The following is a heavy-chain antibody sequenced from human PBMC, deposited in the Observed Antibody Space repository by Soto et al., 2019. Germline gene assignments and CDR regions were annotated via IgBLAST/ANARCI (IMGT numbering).Heavy chain of an antibody. CDR1: GYTLTELS. Sequence: GASVKVSCKVSGYTLTELSMHWVRQAPGKGLEWMGGFDPEDGETIYAQKFQGRVTMTEDTPTDTAYMKLSSLRSEDTAVYYCATGIVVVPAAMRLFDYWGQGTLVTVSS. CDR3: ATGIVVVPAAMRLFDY. D-gene: IGHD2-2*01. CDR2: FDPEDGET. J-gene: IGHJ4*02. V-gene: IGHV1-24*01.